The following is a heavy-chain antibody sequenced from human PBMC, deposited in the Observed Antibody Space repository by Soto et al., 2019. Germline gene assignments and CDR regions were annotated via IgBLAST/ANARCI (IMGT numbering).Heavy chain of an antibody. CDR3: ATDQRSSSLNYYYYGMDV. D-gene: IGHD6-6*01. J-gene: IGHJ6*02. CDR1: GYTLTELS. CDR2: FDPEDGET. Sequence: ASVKVSCKVSGYTLTELSMHWVRQAPGKGLEWMGGFDPEDGETIYAQKFQGRVTMTEDTSTDTAHMELSSLRSEDTAVYYCATDQRSSSLNYYYYGMDVWGQGTTVTVSS. V-gene: IGHV1-24*01.